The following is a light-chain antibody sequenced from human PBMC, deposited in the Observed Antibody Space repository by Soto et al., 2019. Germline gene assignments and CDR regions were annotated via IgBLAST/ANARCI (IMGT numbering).Light chain of an antibody. CDR2: EDS. CDR3: CSFAGRNTFV. CDR1: ISDIETYNL. J-gene: IGLJ7*01. Sequence: QAVVTQPASVSGSPGQSITISCTGTISDIETYNLVSWYQQYPGKAPKLLIYEDSKRPSGVSDRFSGSKSVNTASLTIYGLQAEDEADYHCCSFAGRNTFVFGAGTQLTVL. V-gene: IGLV2-23*01.